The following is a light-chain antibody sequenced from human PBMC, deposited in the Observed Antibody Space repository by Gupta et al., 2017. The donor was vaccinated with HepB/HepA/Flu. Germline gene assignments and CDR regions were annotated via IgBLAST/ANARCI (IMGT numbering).Light chain of an antibody. Sequence: QSVLTPPPSASGTPGQRVTISCSGSSSNIGNNYVYWYQHLPGTAPKLLISRNSQRPSGVPDRFSGSKSGTSASLAISGLRSEDEADYFCALWDDSLSGWVFGGGTKLTVL. J-gene: IGLJ3*02. CDR3: ALWDDSLSGWV. V-gene: IGLV1-47*01. CDR1: SSNIGNNY. CDR2: RNS.